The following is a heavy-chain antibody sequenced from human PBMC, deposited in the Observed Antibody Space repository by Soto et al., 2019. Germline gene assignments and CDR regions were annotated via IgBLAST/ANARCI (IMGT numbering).Heavy chain of an antibody. D-gene: IGHD2-2*01. CDR1: GFTFSASG. Sequence: GGSLRLSCAASGFTFSASGIHWVRQASGKGLEWLGRIRSKDNNYATAYAASMKGRFTVSRDDSKNTAYLQMNSLKTEDTAVYYCTTTLGYCSTSCPWGQGSLVTVSS. CDR2: IRSKDNNYAT. J-gene: IGHJ5*02. CDR3: TTTLGYCSTSCP. V-gene: IGHV3-73*01.